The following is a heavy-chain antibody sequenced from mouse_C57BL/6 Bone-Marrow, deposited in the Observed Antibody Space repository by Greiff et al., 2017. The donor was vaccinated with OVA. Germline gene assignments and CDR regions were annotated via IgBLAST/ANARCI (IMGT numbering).Heavy chain of an antibody. CDR3: GRQGGDYDGDAMDY. CDR2: ISNGGGST. V-gene: IGHV5-12*01. CDR1: GFTFSDYY. Sequence: EVKLMESGGGLVQPGGSLKLSCAASGFTFSDYYMYWVRQTPEKRLEWVAYISNGGGSTYYPDTVKGRFTLSTDNAKNTLSLQMSRLKSEDTAMYYGGRQGGDYDGDAMDYWGQGTTVTVSS. D-gene: IGHD2-4*01. J-gene: IGHJ4*01.